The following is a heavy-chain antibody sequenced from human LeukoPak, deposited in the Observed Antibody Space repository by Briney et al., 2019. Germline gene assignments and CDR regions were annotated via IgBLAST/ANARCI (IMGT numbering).Heavy chain of an antibody. CDR3: ARNGRGTYDF. V-gene: IGHV1-2*02. CDR1: GYTFTTYF. Sequence: ASVKVSCKASGYTFTTYFFHWVRHAPGQGLEWMGWINPNSGNTNYAQKFQGRVTVTRDTSISTTYMELSRLSPDDTAVYYCARNGRGTYDFWGQGTLVTVSS. D-gene: IGHD3-16*01. J-gene: IGHJ4*02. CDR2: INPNSGNT.